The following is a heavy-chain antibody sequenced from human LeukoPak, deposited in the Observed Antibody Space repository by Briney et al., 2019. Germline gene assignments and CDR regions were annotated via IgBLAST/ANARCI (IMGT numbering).Heavy chain of an antibody. J-gene: IGHJ4*02. CDR1: GFTFSSYA. Sequence: PGGSLRLSCAASGFTFSSYAMSWVRQAPGKGLEWVSAISGSGGGTYYADSVKGRFTISRDNSKNTLYLQMNSLRAEDTAVYYCAKARRYNFWSGYFNYWGQGTLVTVSS. D-gene: IGHD3-3*01. V-gene: IGHV3-23*01. CDR2: ISGSGGGT. CDR3: AKARRYNFWSGYFNY.